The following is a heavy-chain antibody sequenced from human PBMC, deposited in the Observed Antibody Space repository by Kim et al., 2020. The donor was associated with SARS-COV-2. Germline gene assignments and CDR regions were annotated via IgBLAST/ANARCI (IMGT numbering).Heavy chain of an antibody. CDR1: GFTFSNAW. J-gene: IGHJ6*02. V-gene: IGHV3-15*01. D-gene: IGHD2-2*02. CDR3: TTGGGYCSSTSCYTTTRKNNYYYYYGMDV. CDR2: IKSKTDGGTT. Sequence: GGSLRLSCAASGFTFSNAWMSWVRQAPGKGLEWVGRIKSKTDGGTTDYAAPVKGRFTISRDDSKNTLYLQMNSLKTEDTAVYYRTTGGGYCSSTSCYTTTRKNNYYYYYGMDVWGQGTTVTVSS.